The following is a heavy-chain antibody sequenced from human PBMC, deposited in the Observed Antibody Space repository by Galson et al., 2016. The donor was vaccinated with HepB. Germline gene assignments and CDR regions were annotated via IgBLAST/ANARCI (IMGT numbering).Heavy chain of an antibody. CDR3: AKQGPIHFDS. Sequence: QSGAEVTKPGESLNISCKASGYTFTSYWIGWVRQKPGEGLEWMGIVNPGDSSTRYSPSFQGQVTISADKAINTAYLQWSSLQASDTAIYYCAKQGPIHFDSWGQGALVTVSS. J-gene: IGHJ4*02. CDR1: GYTFTSYW. V-gene: IGHV5-51*01. CDR2: VNPGDSST.